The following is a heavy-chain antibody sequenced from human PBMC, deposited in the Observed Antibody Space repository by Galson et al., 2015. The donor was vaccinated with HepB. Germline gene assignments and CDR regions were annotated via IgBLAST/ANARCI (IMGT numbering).Heavy chain of an antibody. D-gene: IGHD3-10*01. CDR2: IYPGDSDT. CDR3: ARSPDYYGSGSYYNQDEWNWFDP. Sequence: QSGAEVKKPGESLKISCKGSGYSFTSYWIGWVRQMLGKGLEWMGIIYPGDSDTRYSPSFQGQVTISADKSISTAYLQWSSLKASDTAMYYCARSPDYYGSGSYYNQDEWNWFDPWGQGTLVTVSS. CDR1: GYSFTSYW. J-gene: IGHJ5*02. V-gene: IGHV5-51*01.